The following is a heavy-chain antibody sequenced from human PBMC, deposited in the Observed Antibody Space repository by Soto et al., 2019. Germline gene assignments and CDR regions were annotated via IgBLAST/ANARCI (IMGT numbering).Heavy chain of an antibody. CDR1: GYTFTGYY. J-gene: IGHJ4*02. Sequence: ASVKVSCKASGYTFTGYYMHWVRQAPGQGLEWMGWINPNSGGTNYAQKFQGWVTMTRDTSISTAYMELSRLRSDDTAVYYCARDFGNSSSWSHREYYFDYWGQGTLVTVSS. D-gene: IGHD6-13*01. V-gene: IGHV1-2*04. CDR2: INPNSGGT. CDR3: ARDFGNSSSWSHREYYFDY.